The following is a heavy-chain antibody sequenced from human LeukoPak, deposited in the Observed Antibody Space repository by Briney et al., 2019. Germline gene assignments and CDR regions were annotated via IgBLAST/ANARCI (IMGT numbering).Heavy chain of an antibody. J-gene: IGHJ4*02. CDR1: GYTFTSYG. CDR2: ISAYNGNT. CDR3: AREGARFDDYGGDFDY. D-gene: IGHD4-23*01. V-gene: IGHV1-18*01. Sequence: ASVKVSCKASGYTFTSYGISWVRQAPGQGLEWMGWISAYNGNTNYAQKLQGRVTMTTDTSTSTAYMELRSLRSDDTAVYYCAREGARFDDYGGDFDYWGQGTLVTVSS.